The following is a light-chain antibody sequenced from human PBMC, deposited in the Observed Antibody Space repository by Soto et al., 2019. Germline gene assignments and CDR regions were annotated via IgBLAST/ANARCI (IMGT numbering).Light chain of an antibody. J-gene: IGKJ5*01. CDR2: DVS. CDR1: QTINNN. CDR3: QKYGSSPRIT. V-gene: IGKV3-20*01. Sequence: VMTQAPATLSVSPGERATLSCRASQTINNNVAWYQQKPGQAPRLLIYDVSNRATGIPARFSGSGSGTDFTLTISRLEPEDFAVYYCQKYGSSPRITVGQGTRLEIK.